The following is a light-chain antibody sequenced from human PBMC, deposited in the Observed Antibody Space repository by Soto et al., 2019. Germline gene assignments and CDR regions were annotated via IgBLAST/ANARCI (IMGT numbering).Light chain of an antibody. J-gene: IGKJ1*01. CDR2: KAS. CDR1: QSISSW. V-gene: IGKV1-5*03. Sequence: DIPMTQSPSTLSASVGDRVTITCRASQSISSWLAWYQQKPGKAPKLLIYKASSLESGVPSRFSGSGSGTEFTLTVSRLQPDDFATYYCQHRGTFGQGTKVEIK. CDR3: QHRGT.